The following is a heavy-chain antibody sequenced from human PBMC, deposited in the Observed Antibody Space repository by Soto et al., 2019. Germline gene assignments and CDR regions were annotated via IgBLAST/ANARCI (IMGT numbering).Heavy chain of an antibody. V-gene: IGHV4-4*02. CDR1: GGSISSSSW. CDR3: TTSHAGELNN. CDR2: IFESGAT. Sequence: QVQLQESGPGLVKPSGTLSLTCAVSGGSISSSSWWTWVRQSPGTALEWIGEIFESGATNYNPSLKSRLTMSVDKSKNQFALTLSSLTAADTAVYFCTTSHAGELNNWGQGTLVTVSS. D-gene: IGHD1-7*01. J-gene: IGHJ4*02.